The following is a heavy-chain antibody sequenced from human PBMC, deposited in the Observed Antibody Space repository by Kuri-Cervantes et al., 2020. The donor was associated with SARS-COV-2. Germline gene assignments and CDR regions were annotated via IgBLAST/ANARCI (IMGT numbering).Heavy chain of an antibody. CDR2: ISSSGSTI. CDR3: ARGARDIVVVPAAKDWFDP. CDR1: GFTFSSYE. D-gene: IGHD2-2*01. V-gene: IGHV3-48*03. Sequence: GESLKISCAASGFTFSSYEMNWVRQAPGKGLEWVSYISSSGSTIYYADSVKGRFTISRDNAKNSLYLQMNSLRAEDTAVYYCARGARDIVVVPAAKDWFDPWGQGTLVTVSS. J-gene: IGHJ5*02.